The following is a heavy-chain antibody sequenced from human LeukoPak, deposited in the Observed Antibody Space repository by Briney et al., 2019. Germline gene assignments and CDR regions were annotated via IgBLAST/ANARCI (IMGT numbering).Heavy chain of an antibody. CDR1: GFTFSDYY. CDR2: ISDSSSYT. V-gene: IGHV3-11*05. CDR3: AREGMYSGALSGADY. Sequence: GGSLRLSCAASGFTFSDYYMSWIRQAPGKGLEWVSYISDSSSYTNYADSVKGRFTISRDNAKNSLYLQMNGLRAEDTAVYYCAREGMYSGALSGADYWGQGTLVTVSS. D-gene: IGHD6-19*01. J-gene: IGHJ4*02.